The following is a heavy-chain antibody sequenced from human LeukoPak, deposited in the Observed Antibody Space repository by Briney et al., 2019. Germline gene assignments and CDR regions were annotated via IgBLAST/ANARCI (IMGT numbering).Heavy chain of an antibody. V-gene: IGHV4-31*03. CDR3: ARDKNFFSNWFDP. Sequence: SETLSLTCTVSGGSISNGGYYWSWIRQHPGKGLEWIGYIYYSGSTYYNPSLKSRLTISVDTSKNQFSLKLSSVTAADTAVYYCARDKNFFSNWFDPWGQGTLVTVSS. CDR2: IYYSGST. CDR1: GGSISNGGYY. J-gene: IGHJ5*02. D-gene: IGHD2/OR15-2a*01.